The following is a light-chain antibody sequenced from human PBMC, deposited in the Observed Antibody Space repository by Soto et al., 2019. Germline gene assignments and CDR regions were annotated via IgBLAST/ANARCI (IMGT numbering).Light chain of an antibody. CDR1: QSLLYRNRINY. Sequence: DIVMTQSPLSLPVTPGEPASISCRSSQSLLYRNRINYLDWYLQKPGQSPHLLIHLGSHRASGVPDRFSGSGSGTDFTLKISRVEAEDVGVYYCMQALQTPITLGQGTRLEIK. V-gene: IGKV2-28*01. CDR3: MQALQTPIT. J-gene: IGKJ5*01. CDR2: LGS.